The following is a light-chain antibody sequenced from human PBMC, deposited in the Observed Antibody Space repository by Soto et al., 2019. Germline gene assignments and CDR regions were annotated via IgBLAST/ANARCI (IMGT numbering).Light chain of an antibody. CDR1: SSNIGNHF. V-gene: IGLV1-51*01. Sequence: QSVLTQPPSVSAAPGQKVTISCSGSSSNIGNHFVSWYQQVPGTAPTLLIYDDDKRPSGIPDRFSGSKSGTSATLGITGLRSGDEADYYCGAWDGSLSTGVFGGGTKLTVL. CDR2: DDD. CDR3: GAWDGSLSTGV. J-gene: IGLJ3*02.